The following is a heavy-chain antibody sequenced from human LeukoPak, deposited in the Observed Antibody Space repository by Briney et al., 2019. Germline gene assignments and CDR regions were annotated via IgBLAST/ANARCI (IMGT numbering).Heavy chain of an antibody. V-gene: IGHV3-64D*06. D-gene: IGHD4-17*01. CDR2: ISSNGGST. Sequence: GGALRLSCSASGFTFSSYAMHWVGQAPGKGLEYVSAISSNGGSTYYADSVKGRFTISRDNSKNTLYLQMSSLRAGDTAVYYCVSMTTVTTIGPCWGQGTLVTVSS. CDR1: GFTFSSYA. J-gene: IGHJ4*02. CDR3: VSMTTVTTIGPC.